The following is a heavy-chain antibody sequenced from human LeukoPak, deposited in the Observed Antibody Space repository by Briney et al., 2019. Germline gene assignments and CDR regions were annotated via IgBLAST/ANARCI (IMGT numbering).Heavy chain of an antibody. CDR3: ARVSDISVAAYFDY. CDR1: GFTFDDYG. V-gene: IGHV3-20*04. J-gene: IGHJ4*02. CDR2: INWNGGST. Sequence: GGSLRLSCAASGFTFDDYGMSWVRQAPGKGLEWVSSINWNGGSTGYADSVKGRFTISRDNAKNSLYLQMNSRRAEDTALYYCARVSDISVAAYFDYWGQGTLVTVSS. D-gene: IGHD6-19*01.